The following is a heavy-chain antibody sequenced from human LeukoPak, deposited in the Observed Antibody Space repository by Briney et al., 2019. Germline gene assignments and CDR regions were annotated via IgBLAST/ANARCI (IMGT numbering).Heavy chain of an antibody. J-gene: IGHJ4*02. V-gene: IGHV3-21*01. CDR3: ANYYYDSSDY. Sequence: GGSLRLSCAASGFTFNSYSMNWVRQAPGKGLEWVSSISIISSYIYYADSVKGRFTISRDNAKNSLNLQMNSLRAEDTAVYYCANYYYDSSDYWGQGTLVTVSS. D-gene: IGHD3-22*01. CDR1: GFTFNSYS. CDR2: ISIISSYI.